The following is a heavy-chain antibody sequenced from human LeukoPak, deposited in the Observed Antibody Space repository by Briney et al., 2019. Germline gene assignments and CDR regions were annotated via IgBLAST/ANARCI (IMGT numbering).Heavy chain of an antibody. V-gene: IGHV4-34*01. Sequence: PSETLSLTCAVYGGSFSGYYWSWIRQPPGKGLEWIGEINHSGSTNYNPSLTSRVTISVDTSKNQFSLKLSSVTAADTAVYYCARPSYYYDSSGYLAHWGQGTLVTVSS. J-gene: IGHJ4*02. CDR2: INHSGST. CDR3: ARPSYYYDSSGYLAH. CDR1: GGSFSGYY. D-gene: IGHD3-22*01.